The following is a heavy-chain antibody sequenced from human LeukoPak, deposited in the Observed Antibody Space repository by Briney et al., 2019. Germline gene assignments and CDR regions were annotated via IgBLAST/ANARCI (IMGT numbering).Heavy chain of an antibody. Sequence: SETLSLTCAVYGGSFSGYYWSWIRQPPGKGLEWIGEINHSGSTNYNPSLKSRVTISVDTSKNQFSLKLSSVTAADTAAYYCARGFSRQWLVQGWFDPWGQGTLVTVSS. CDR1: GGSFSGYY. CDR3: ARGFSRQWLVQGWFDP. J-gene: IGHJ5*02. CDR2: INHSGST. V-gene: IGHV4-34*01. D-gene: IGHD6-19*01.